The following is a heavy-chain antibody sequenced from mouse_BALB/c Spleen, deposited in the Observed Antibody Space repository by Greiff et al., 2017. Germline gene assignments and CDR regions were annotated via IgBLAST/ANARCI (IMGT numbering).Heavy chain of an antibody. CDR2: INPSNGGT. CDR3: TRGGTSLTFAY. D-gene: IGHD1-2*01. J-gene: IGHJ3*01. CDR1: GYTFTSYY. Sequence: VKLQESGAELVKPGASVKLSCKASGYTFTSYYMYWVKQRPGQGLEWIGEINPSNGGTNFNEKFKSKATLTVDKSSSTAYMQLSSLTSEDSAVYYCTRGGTSLTFAYWGQGTLVTVSA. V-gene: IGHV1S81*02.